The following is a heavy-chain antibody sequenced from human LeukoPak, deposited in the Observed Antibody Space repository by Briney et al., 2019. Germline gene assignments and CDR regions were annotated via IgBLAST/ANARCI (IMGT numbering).Heavy chain of an antibody. D-gene: IGHD5-12*01. J-gene: IGHJ6*02. CDR1: GFTFSSYA. Sequence: PGGSLRLSCAASGFTFSSYAMTWVRQAPGKGLEWVSDISGSGGNTYYADSVKGRFTISRDNSKNTLYLQMNSLRAEDTAVYYCAKGSVATKYYYYGMDVWGQGTTVTVSS. CDR2: ISGSGGNT. V-gene: IGHV3-23*01. CDR3: AKGSVATKYYYYGMDV.